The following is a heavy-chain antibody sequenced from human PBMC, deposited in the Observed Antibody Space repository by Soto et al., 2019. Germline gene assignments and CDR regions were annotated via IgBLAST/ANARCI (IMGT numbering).Heavy chain of an antibody. CDR1: GGSISSYY. CDR3: ARQGICSGGSCSSWFDP. CDR2: IYYSGST. V-gene: IGHV4-59*08. Sequence: PSETLSLTCTVSGGSISSYYWSWIRQPPGKGLEWIGYIYYSGSTNYNPSLKSRVTMSVGTSKNQFSLKLSSVTAADTAVYYCARQGICSGGSCSSWFDPWGQGTLVTVSS. D-gene: IGHD2-15*01. J-gene: IGHJ5*02.